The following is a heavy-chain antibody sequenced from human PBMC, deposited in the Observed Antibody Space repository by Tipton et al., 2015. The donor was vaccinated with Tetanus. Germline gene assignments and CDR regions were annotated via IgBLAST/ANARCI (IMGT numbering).Heavy chain of an antibody. CDR1: GFPFSNFA. V-gene: IGHV3-23*01. D-gene: IGHD6-6*01. CDR3: ARSESRIAPRIPWGMDI. J-gene: IGHJ6*02. CDR2: ISGGGDET. Sequence: SLRLSCAASGFPFSNFAMNWIRQSPLRGLEWVSGISGGGDETHYADSVKGRFTISRDNYMNSVYLQMNSLRAEDTAVYYCARSESRIAPRIPWGMDIWGQGTTVTVSS.